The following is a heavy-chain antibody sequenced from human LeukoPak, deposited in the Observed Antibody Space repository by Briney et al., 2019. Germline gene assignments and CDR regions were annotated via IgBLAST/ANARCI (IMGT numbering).Heavy chain of an antibody. J-gene: IGHJ4*02. D-gene: IGHD2-21*02. CDR2: IKHDGSEK. CDR3: ARVTSRDPLHY. Sequence: SGGSLRLSCAASGFTFSSYSMSWVRQAPGKGLEWLANIKHDGSEKYYVGSVKGRFTISRDNAKNSLYLQMNSLRAEDTAFYYCARVTSRDPLHYWGQGTLVTVSS. V-gene: IGHV3-7*03. CDR1: GFTFSSYS.